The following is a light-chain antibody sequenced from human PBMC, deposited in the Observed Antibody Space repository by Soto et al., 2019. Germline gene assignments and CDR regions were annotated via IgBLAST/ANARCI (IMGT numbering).Light chain of an antibody. CDR3: QQSYPTPRT. J-gene: IGKJ1*01. CDR2: AAS. CDR1: QTINNY. Sequence: DIRMTQSPSSLSASVGDRVTITCRTSQTINNYLNWYQQKPGKAPKLLIYAASTLQSGVPSRFTGSGSGTDSTLTISSLPPEDVSSYYYQQSYPTPRTFGQGTKVEIK. V-gene: IGKV1-39*01.